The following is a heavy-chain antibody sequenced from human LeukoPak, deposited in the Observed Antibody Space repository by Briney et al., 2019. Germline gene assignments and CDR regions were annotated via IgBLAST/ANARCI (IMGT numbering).Heavy chain of an antibody. CDR3: ARATDYYDSIGHSFAFDI. D-gene: IGHD3-22*01. CDR1: GFTFRSYA. CDR2: ISYDGNNK. Sequence: PGRSLRLSCAASGFTFRSYAMHWVRQAPGKGLEWVAVISYDGNNKYYADPVKGRFTIYRDNSKNTLYLQMNSLRAKDKAVYYCARATDYYDSIGHSFAFDIWGQGTMVTVSS. J-gene: IGHJ3*02. V-gene: IGHV3-30*04.